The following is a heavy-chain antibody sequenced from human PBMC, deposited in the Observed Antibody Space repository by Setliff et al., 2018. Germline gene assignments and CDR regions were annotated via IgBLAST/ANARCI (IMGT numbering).Heavy chain of an antibody. CDR1: GYTFTNYG. J-gene: IGHJ4*02. V-gene: IGHV1-18*04. Sequence: GASVKVSCKASGYTFTNYGITWVRQAPGRGLEWMGWISAYDGNKRFAQNIQGRVTMTIDTPTSTAYMELRSLRSDDTAVYYCARGPPDFVVVPAADKFDYWGPGTLVTVSS. D-gene: IGHD2-2*01. CDR2: ISAYDGNK. CDR3: ARGPPDFVVVPAADKFDY.